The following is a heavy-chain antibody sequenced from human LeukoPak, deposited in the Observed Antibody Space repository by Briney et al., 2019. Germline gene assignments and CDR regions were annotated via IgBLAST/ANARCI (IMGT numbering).Heavy chain of an antibody. V-gene: IGHV3-30*18. CDR2: ISYDGSNK. D-gene: IGHD2-2*01. Sequence: PGGSLRLSCAACGFTFSSYVMHWVRQAPGKGLEWVAVISYDGSNKYYADSVKGRFTISRDNSKNTLYLQMNSLRAEDTAVYYCAKDSCSSNSCPIEYWGQGTLVTVSS. CDR1: GFTFSSYV. CDR3: AKDSCSSNSCPIEY. J-gene: IGHJ4*02.